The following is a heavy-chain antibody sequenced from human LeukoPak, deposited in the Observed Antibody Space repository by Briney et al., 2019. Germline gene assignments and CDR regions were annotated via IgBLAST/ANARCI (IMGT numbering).Heavy chain of an antibody. CDR1: GFTFSSYW. Sequence: PGGSLRLSCAASGFTFSSYWMHWVRQAPGKGLVWVSRINSDGSSTSYADSVKGRFTISRDNAKNTLYLQMNSLKAEDTAVYYCARGPLLHYDSSGSQYNWFDPWGQGTLVTVSS. CDR3: ARGPLLHYDSSGSQYNWFDP. V-gene: IGHV3-74*01. D-gene: IGHD3-22*01. CDR2: INSDGSST. J-gene: IGHJ5*02.